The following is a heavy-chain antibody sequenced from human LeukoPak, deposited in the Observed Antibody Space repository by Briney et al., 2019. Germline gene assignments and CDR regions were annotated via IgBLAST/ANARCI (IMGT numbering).Heavy chain of an antibody. CDR3: ARRYCSSTSCFLGFDY. V-gene: IGHV4-61*02. Sequence: PSETLSLTCTVSGGSISSGSYYWSWIRQPAGKGLEWIGCIYTSGSTNYNPSLKSRVTISVDTSKNQFSLKLSSVTAADTAVYYCARRYCSSTSCFLGFDYWGQGTLVTVSS. CDR2: IYTSGST. J-gene: IGHJ4*02. D-gene: IGHD2-2*01. CDR1: GGSISSGSYY.